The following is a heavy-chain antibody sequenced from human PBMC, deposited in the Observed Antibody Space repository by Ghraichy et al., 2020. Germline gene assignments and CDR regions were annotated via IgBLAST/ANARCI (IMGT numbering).Heavy chain of an antibody. D-gene: IGHD2-15*01. Sequence: GGSLRLSCAASGFTFSSHSMNWVRQAPGKGLEWVSYISSGSSTIYYADSVKGRFTISRDNAKNSLYLQMNSLRDEDTAVYYCARAAAGGSRPFDYWGQGTLVTVSS. J-gene: IGHJ4*02. CDR2: ISSGSSTI. V-gene: IGHV3-48*02. CDR1: GFTFSSHS. CDR3: ARAAAGGSRPFDY.